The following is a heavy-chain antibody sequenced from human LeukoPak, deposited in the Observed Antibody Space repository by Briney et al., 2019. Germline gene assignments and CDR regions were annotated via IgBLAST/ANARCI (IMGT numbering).Heavy chain of an antibody. CDR3: TKEFCGSRAACARGSYYDF. CDR2: IGVTGYT. CDR1: GFTFSKDD. J-gene: IGHJ2*01. V-gene: IGHV3-13*01. D-gene: IGHD2-15*01. Sequence: GGSLRLSWAASGFTFSKDDFHWVRQAPGKGLEWVAAIGVTGYTYYADSVKGRFTISREDAANSLYLQMRSLGAGDTALYYCTKEFCGSRAACARGSYYDFWGRGALVTVSS.